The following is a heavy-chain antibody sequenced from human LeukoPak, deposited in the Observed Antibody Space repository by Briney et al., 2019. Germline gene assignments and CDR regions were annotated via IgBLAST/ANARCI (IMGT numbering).Heavy chain of an antibody. CDR1: GFTFSSYS. CDR2: ISSSSSTI. Sequence: GGSLRLSCAASGFTFSSYSMNWVRQAPGKGLEWVSYISSSSSTIYYADSVKGRFTISRDNAKNSLYLQMNSLRAEDTAVYYCARDPTPSGSGSYYIDYWGQGTLVTVSS. CDR3: ARDPTPSGSGSYYIDY. D-gene: IGHD3-10*01. V-gene: IGHV3-48*01. J-gene: IGHJ4*02.